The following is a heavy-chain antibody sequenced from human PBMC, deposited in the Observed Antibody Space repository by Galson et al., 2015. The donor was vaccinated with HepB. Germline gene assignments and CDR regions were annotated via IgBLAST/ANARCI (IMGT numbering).Heavy chain of an antibody. CDR2: IIPILGIA. Sequence: SCKASGGTFSSYTISWVRQAPGQGLEWMGRIIPILGIANYAQKFQGRVTITADKSTSTAYMELSSLRSEDTAVYYCARPAIAAAGTSRSDAFGIWGQGTMVTVSS. V-gene: IGHV1-69*02. D-gene: IGHD6-13*01. J-gene: IGHJ3*02. CDR1: GGTFSSYT. CDR3: ARPAIAAAGTSRSDAFGI.